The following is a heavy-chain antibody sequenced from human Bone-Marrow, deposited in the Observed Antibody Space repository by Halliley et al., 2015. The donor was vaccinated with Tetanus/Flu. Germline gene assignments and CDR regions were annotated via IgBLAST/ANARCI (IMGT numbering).Heavy chain of an antibody. J-gene: IGHJ3*02. CDR3: ARRNLGRFSNVNSFDI. CDR2: IYFSGST. V-gene: IGHV4-4*01. Sequence: TLSLTCAVSGGSIDSAHWWSWVRQSPRKGLEWIGEIYFSGSTNYNPSLKSRVTISLDKSKNQFSLKLSSVTAADTAVYFCARRNLGRFSNVNSFDIWGRGTVVTVSS. D-gene: IGHD1-26*01. CDR1: GGSIDSAHW.